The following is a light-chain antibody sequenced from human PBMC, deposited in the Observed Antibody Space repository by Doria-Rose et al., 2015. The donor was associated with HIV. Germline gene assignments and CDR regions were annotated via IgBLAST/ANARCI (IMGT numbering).Light chain of an antibody. CDR3: QQSNSFPIT. CDR2: AAS. Sequence: TRSPSSVSASVGDRVTITCRASEAISSWLVWYQQKPGKAPKVLIYAASTLQSGVPSRFSGSGFGTDFTLTISNLQPEDFATYYCQQSNSFPITFGQGTRLEIK. J-gene: IGKJ5*01. V-gene: IGKV1-12*01. CDR1: EAISSW.